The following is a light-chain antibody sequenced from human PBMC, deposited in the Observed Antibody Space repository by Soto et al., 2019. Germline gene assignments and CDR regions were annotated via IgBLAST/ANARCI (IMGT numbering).Light chain of an antibody. CDR3: NSYTSSTTVV. J-gene: IGLJ2*01. CDR1: SSDVGGYNY. Sequence: QSALTQPASVSGSPGQSITISCTGTSSDVGGYNYVSWYQQHPGKAPKLMIYDVTNRPSGVSNRFSGSKSGNTASLTISGLQAEDEADYYCNSYTSSTTVVFGGGTKLTDL. CDR2: DVT. V-gene: IGLV2-14*01.